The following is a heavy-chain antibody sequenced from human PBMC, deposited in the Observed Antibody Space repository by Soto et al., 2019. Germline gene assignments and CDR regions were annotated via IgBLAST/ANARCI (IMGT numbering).Heavy chain of an antibody. CDR1: GYTFTGYY. D-gene: IGHD2-21*02. J-gene: IGHJ6*02. V-gene: IGHV1-2*04. CDR3: ARGMGCGGDCYRLGSYYYYGMDV. CDR2: INPNSGGT. Sequence: ASVKVSCKASGYTFTGYYMHWVRQAPGQGLEWKGWINPNSGGTNYAQKFQGWVTMTRDTSISTAYMELSRLRSDDTAVYYCARGMGCGGDCYRLGSYYYYGMDVWGQGTTVTVS.